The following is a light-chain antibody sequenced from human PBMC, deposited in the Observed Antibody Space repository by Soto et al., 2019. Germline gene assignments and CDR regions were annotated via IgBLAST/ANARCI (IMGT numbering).Light chain of an antibody. V-gene: IGLV2-8*01. Sequence: QSALTQPPSASGSPGQSVTISCTGTSSDVGGYNSVSWYQHHPGKAPKLMISEVNKQPSGVPDRFSGSKSGNTASLTVSGLQAEDEADYYCSSYAGSSTLIFGGGTKLTVL. CDR3: SSYAGSSTLI. J-gene: IGLJ2*01. CDR1: SSDVGGYNS. CDR2: EVN.